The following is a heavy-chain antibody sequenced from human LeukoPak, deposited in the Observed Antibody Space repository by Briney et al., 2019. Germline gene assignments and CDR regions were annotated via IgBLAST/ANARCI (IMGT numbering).Heavy chain of an antibody. D-gene: IGHD3-16*02. CDR3: ARDLMADYVWGSYRPDYFDY. CDR2: ISSSSSYI. CDR1: GFTFSSYT. V-gene: IGHV3-21*01. Sequence: GGSLRLSCAASGFTFSSYTMKWVRQAPGKGLEWVSSISSSSSYIYYADSVKGRFTISRDNAKNSVYLQMNSLRAEDTAVYYCARDLMADYVWGSYRPDYFDYWGQGTLVTVSS. J-gene: IGHJ4*02.